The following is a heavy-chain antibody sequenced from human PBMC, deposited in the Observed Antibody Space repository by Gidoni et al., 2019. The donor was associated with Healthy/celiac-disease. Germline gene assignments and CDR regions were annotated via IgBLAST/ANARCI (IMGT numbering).Heavy chain of an antibody. Sequence: EVQLLESGGGLVQPGGSLRLSCAASGFTFSSYAMSWVRQAPGKGLEWVSAISGSGGSTYYADSVKGRFTISRDNSKNTLYLQMNSLRAEDTAVYYCAKDGVKEGTMMLGNWFDPWGQGTLVTVSS. CDR3: AKDGVKEGTMMLGNWFDP. V-gene: IGHV3-23*01. CDR1: GFTFSSYA. D-gene: IGHD3-22*01. J-gene: IGHJ5*02. CDR2: ISGSGGST.